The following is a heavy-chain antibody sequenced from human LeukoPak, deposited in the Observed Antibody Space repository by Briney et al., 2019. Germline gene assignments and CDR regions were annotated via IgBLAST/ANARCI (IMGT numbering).Heavy chain of an antibody. J-gene: IGHJ6*03. Sequence: GGSLRLSCAASGFTFSDSYMTWIRQAPGKGLEWVSYISNSGSSIYYADSVKGRFTTSRDNAKNSLYLQMDSLRVEDTAVYYCARDPYSGSYGPYYYYYMDVWGKGTTVTISS. CDR1: GFTFSDSY. V-gene: IGHV3-11*04. D-gene: IGHD1-26*01. CDR2: ISNSGSSI. CDR3: ARDPYSGSYGPYYYYYMDV.